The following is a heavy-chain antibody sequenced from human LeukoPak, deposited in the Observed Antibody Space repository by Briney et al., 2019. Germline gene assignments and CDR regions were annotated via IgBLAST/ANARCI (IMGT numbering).Heavy chain of an antibody. J-gene: IGHJ5*02. D-gene: IGHD2-15*01. V-gene: IGHV4-34*01. Sequence: SETLSLTCAVYGGSSSGYYWSWIRQPPGKGLEWIGEINHSGSTNYNPSLKSRVTISVDTSKNQFSLKLSSVTAADTAVYYCARARLGRLYCSGGSCYLKNRSDNWFDPWGQGTLVTVSS. CDR3: ARARLGRLYCSGGSCYLKNRSDNWFDP. CDR2: INHSGST. CDR1: GGSSSGYY.